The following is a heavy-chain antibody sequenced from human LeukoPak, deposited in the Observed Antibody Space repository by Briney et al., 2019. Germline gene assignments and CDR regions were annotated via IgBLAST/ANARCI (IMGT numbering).Heavy chain of an antibody. Sequence: VQPGGSLRLSCAASGFTFSNSWMTWVRQAPGKGLEWVANISPDGSGKFYVESVKGRFTISRDNAKKSLFLQMNSLRVEDTALYYCASFYDTSGRDYWGQGILVTVSS. CDR3: ASFYDTSGRDY. CDR2: ISPDGSGK. V-gene: IGHV3-7*02. CDR1: GFTFSNSW. J-gene: IGHJ4*02. D-gene: IGHD3-22*01.